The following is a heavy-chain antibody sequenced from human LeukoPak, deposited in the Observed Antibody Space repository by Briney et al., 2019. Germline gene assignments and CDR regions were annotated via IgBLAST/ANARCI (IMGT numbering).Heavy chain of an antibody. CDR2: ISDNGLRT. J-gene: IGHJ5*02. D-gene: IGHD5-12*01. CDR1: GIDFKVYE. V-gene: IGHV3-30*04. Sequence: GGSLRLSCVASGIDFKVYEMHWVRQSPGKGLEWVALISDNGLRTNYAESLKGRFIISRDNSKNTMDLQMNDLRVEDTGVYFCARERRGYGYGTLDPWGQGTLVTVSS. CDR3: ARERRGYGYGTLDP.